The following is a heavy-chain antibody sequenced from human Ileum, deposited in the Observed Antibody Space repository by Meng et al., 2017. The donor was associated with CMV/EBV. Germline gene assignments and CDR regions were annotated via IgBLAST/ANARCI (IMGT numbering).Heavy chain of an antibody. CDR2: VSYDENQK. D-gene: IGHD3-16*01. CDR1: GFSFTQFA. J-gene: IGHJ4*02. CDR3: VRSYNDNWHTFEY. Sequence: GGSLRLSCAASGFSFTQFAMHWVRQAPGKGLEWVAIVSYDENQKYYVDSVRGRFTISRDNSKNTLYLQMNSLRAEDTATFYCVRSYNDNWHTFEYWGQGTLVTVSS. V-gene: IGHV3-30*14.